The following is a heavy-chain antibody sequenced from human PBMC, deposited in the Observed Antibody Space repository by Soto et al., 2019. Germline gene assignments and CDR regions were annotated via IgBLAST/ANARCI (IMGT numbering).Heavy chain of an antibody. J-gene: IGHJ5*02. CDR1: GGSISSYY. Sequence: SETLTLTCTVSGGSISSYYWSWIRQPPGKGLEWIGYIYYSGSTNYNPSLKSRVTISVDTSKNQSSLKLSSVTAADTAVYYCARDPYYDSSGYYSWFDPWGQGTLVTVSS. V-gene: IGHV4-59*01. D-gene: IGHD3-22*01. CDR3: ARDPYYDSSGYYSWFDP. CDR2: IYYSGST.